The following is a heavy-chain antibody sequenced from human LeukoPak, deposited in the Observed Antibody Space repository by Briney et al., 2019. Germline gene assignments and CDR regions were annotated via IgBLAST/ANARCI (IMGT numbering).Heavy chain of an antibody. J-gene: IGHJ4*02. V-gene: IGHV3-21*01. CDR1: GFTFSTYS. CDR2: ISSSSSYI. Sequence: GGSLRLSCAASGFTFSTYSMNWVRQAPGKGLEWVSSISSSSSYIYYADSVKGRFTISRDNAKNSLYLQMNSLRAEDTALYYCARLRTTGTFDYWGQGTLVTVSS. CDR3: ARLRTTGTFDY. D-gene: IGHD1-1*01.